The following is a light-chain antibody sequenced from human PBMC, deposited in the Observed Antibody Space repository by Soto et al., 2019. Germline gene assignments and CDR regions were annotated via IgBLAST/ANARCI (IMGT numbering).Light chain of an antibody. CDR3: QTWGTGLLV. CDR2: LNSDGSH. V-gene: IGLV4-69*01. Sequence: QLVLTQSPSASASLGASVKLTCTLSSGHSSYAIAWHQQQPEKGPRYLMKLNSDGSHSKGDGIPDRFSGSSSGAERSLTISSLQSEDEADYYCQTWGTGLLVFGGGTQLTVL. CDR1: SGHSSYA. J-gene: IGLJ3*02.